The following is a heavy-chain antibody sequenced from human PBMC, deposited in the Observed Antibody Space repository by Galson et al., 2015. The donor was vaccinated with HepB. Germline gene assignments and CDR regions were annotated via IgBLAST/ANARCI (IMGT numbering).Heavy chain of an antibody. CDR1: GGSFSGYY. Sequence: ETLSLTCAVYGGSFSGYYWSWIRQPPGKGLEWIGEINHSGSTNYNPSLKSRVTISVDTSKSQFSLKLSSVTAADTAVYYCARGAGGSGSYPKAHWGQGTLVTVSS. J-gene: IGHJ1*01. V-gene: IGHV4-34*01. CDR3: ARGAGGSGSYPKAH. CDR2: INHSGST. D-gene: IGHD3-10*01.